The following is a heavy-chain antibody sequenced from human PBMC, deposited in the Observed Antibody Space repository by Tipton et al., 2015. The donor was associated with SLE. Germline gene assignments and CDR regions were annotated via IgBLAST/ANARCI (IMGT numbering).Heavy chain of an antibody. Sequence: TLSLTCTVSGGSISSYYWSWIRQPAGKGLEWIGRIYTSGSTNYNPSLKSRVTMSVDTSKNQFSLKLSSVTAADTAVYYCARENNWNYVGWFDPWGQGTLVTVSS. J-gene: IGHJ5*02. CDR3: ARENNWNYVGWFDP. V-gene: IGHV4-4*07. CDR2: IYTSGST. CDR1: GGSISSYY. D-gene: IGHD1-7*01.